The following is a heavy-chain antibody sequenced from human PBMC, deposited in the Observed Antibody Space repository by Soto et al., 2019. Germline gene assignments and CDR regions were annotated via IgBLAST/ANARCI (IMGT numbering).Heavy chain of an antibody. CDR1: GGSISSSSYY. CDR2: IYYSGST. V-gene: IGHV4-39*01. CDR3: ARQEDFWSGYLPYYFDY. Sequence: SETLSLTCTVSGGSISSSSYYWGWIRQPPGKGLEWIGSIYYSGSTYYNPSLKSRVPISVDTSKNQFSLKLSSVTAADTAVYYCARQEDFWSGYLPYYFDYWGQGTLVTVSS. D-gene: IGHD3-3*01. J-gene: IGHJ4*02.